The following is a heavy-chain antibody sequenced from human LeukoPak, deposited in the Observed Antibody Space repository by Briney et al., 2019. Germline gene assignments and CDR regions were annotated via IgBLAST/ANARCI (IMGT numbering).Heavy chain of an antibody. D-gene: IGHD6-19*01. V-gene: IGHV4-4*07. CDR1: GASISGYY. Sequence: SETLSLTCTVSGASISGYYWSWIRQPARKGLEWIGRIYSSGSSNYNPSLKSRITMSVDTSKNQFSLNLSSVTAADTAVYYCAREIEVAGRGLDYWGQGSLVTVSS. CDR2: IYSSGSS. J-gene: IGHJ4*02. CDR3: AREIEVAGRGLDY.